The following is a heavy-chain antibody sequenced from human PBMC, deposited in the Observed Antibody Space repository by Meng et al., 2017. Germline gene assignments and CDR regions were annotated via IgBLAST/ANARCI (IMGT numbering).Heavy chain of an antibody. CDR1: GYTFTSYS. CDR2: INAGNANT. Sequence: QVQRVQSGAEVKKPGASVKVSCQASGYTFTSYSMHWVRQAPGQRLEWMGWINAGNANTKYSQKFQDRVTITMDTSASTAYMELSSLRSEDTAMYYCAREPGSSGWNYFDSWGQGTLVTVSS. D-gene: IGHD6-19*01. V-gene: IGHV1-3*01. CDR3: AREPGSSGWNYFDS. J-gene: IGHJ4*02.